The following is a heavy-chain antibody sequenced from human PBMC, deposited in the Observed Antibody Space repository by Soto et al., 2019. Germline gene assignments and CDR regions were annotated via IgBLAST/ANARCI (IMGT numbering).Heavy chain of an antibody. CDR1: GGSFRGYY. CDR3: ARESHDILTGPPWVWYFDL. Sequence: QVQLQQLGAGPLRPLETLSLTCGVSGGSFRGYYLAWIRQSPGKGLEWIGEIKDRGSINYNPSLKSRVSISVDTSKNHYSLNLRSVTAADTAVYYCARESHDILTGPPWVWYFDLWGRGTLVTVSS. CDR2: IKDRGSI. D-gene: IGHD3-9*01. V-gene: IGHV4-34*01. J-gene: IGHJ2*01.